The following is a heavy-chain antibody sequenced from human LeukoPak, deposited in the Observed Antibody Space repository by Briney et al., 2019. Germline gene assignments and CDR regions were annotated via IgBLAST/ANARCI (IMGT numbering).Heavy chain of an antibody. D-gene: IGHD3-9*01. CDR2: IASETYGGTA. V-gene: IGHV3-49*04. J-gene: IGHJ2*01. CDR1: GFTFGDYA. Sequence: GGSLRLSCTASGFTFGDYAMTWVRQAPGKGLEWVGFIASETYGGTAEYAASVKGRFTISRDDSKSIAYLQMNSLRAEDTAVYYRAKEAYDILTGPRYFDLWGRGTLVTVSS. CDR3: AKEAYDILTGPRYFDL.